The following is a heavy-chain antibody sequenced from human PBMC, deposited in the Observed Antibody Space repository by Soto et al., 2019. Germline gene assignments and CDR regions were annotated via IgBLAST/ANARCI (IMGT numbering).Heavy chain of an antibody. Sequence: QITLRESAPTLVKPTQTLTLTCNFSGFSLSTSGEAVAWIRQPPGKALEWIALIYWDDDSRYSPSLKNRLSITKDASKNRMTLTMTNMDPADTATYYCAHKALNYYYFDYWGQGTLVTVSS. CDR1: GFSLSTSGEA. J-gene: IGHJ4*02. CDR2: IYWDDDS. V-gene: IGHV2-5*02. D-gene: IGHD1-7*01. CDR3: AHKALNYYYFDY.